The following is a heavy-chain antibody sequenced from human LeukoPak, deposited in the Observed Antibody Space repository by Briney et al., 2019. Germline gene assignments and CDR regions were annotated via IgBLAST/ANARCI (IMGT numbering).Heavy chain of an antibody. Sequence: SETLSLTCAVSGGSISSGGYSWSWIRQPPGKGLEWIGYIYHSGSTYYNPSLKSRVTISVDRSKNQFSLKLSSVPAADTAVYYCARSRRYCSGGSCLNTQGFDYWGQGTLVTVSS. CDR3: ARSRRYCSGGSCLNTQGFDY. CDR1: GGSISSGGYS. V-gene: IGHV4-30-2*01. D-gene: IGHD2-15*01. J-gene: IGHJ4*02. CDR2: IYHSGST.